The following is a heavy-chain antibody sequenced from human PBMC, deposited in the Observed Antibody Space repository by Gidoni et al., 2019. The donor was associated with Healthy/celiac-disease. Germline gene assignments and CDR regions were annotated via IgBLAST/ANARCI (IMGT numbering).Heavy chain of an antibody. J-gene: IGHJ4*02. Sequence: EVQLLESGGGLVQPGGSLRLSCAASGFTFSSYAMSWVRQAPGKGLEWVSAISGRGGRTSYADSVKGRFTISRYNSKNTLYLQMHSLRAEDTAVYYCAKDRGYSYGSTFDYWGQGTLVTVSS. D-gene: IGHD5-18*01. V-gene: IGHV3-23*01. CDR3: AKDRGYSYGSTFDY. CDR1: GFTFSSYA. CDR2: ISGRGGRT.